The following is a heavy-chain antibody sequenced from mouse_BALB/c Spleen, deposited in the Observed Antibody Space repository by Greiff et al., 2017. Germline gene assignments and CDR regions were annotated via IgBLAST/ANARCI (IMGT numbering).Heavy chain of an antibody. V-gene: IGHV5-4*02. CDR1: GFTFSDYY. Sequence: EVKLMESGGGLVKPGGSLKLSCAASGFTFSDYYMYWVRQTPEKRLEWVATISDGGSYTYYPDSVKGRFTISRDNAKNNLYLQMSSLKSEDTAMYYCARVGNHGGDYAMDYWGQGTSVTVSS. CDR3: ARVGNHGGDYAMDY. CDR2: ISDGGSYT. J-gene: IGHJ4*01. D-gene: IGHD2-1*01.